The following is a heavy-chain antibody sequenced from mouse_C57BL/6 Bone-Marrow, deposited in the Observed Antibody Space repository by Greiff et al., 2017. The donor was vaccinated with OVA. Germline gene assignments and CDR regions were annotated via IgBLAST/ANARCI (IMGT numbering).Heavy chain of an antibody. CDR1: GYTFTDHT. CDR2: IYPRDGST. J-gene: IGHJ1*03. V-gene: IGHV1-78*01. CDR3: TTYYGSRYWYFDV. Sequence: QVQLQQSDAELVKPGASVKISCKVSGYTFTDHTIHWMKQRPEQGLEWIGYIYPRDGSTKYNEKFKGKATLTADKSSNTAYLQLSSLTSEDTAVYYCTTYYGSRYWYFDVWGTGTTVTVSS. D-gene: IGHD1-1*01.